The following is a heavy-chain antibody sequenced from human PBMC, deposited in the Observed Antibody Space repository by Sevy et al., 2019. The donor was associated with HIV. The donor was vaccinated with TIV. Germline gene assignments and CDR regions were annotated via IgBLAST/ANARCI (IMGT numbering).Heavy chain of an antibody. Sequence: GGSLRLSCAASGFTFSSYGMHWVRQAPGKGLEWVAVISYDGSNKYYADSVKGRFTISRDNSKNTLYLQMNSLRAEDTAVYYCAKSIAAAGHTFYYYYYYGMDVWGQGTTVTVSS. CDR1: GFTFSSYG. D-gene: IGHD6-13*01. V-gene: IGHV3-30*18. J-gene: IGHJ6*02. CDR3: AKSIAAAGHTFYYYYYYGMDV. CDR2: ISYDGSNK.